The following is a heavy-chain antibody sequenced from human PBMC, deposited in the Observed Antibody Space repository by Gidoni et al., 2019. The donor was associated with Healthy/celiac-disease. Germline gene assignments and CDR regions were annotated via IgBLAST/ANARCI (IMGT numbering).Heavy chain of an antibody. CDR2: ISGSGGST. D-gene: IGHD5-12*01. V-gene: IGHV3-23*01. J-gene: IGHJ4*02. Sequence: EVQLLESGGGLVQPGGSLRLSCSPSGFPFSSSAMSWVRQAPGKGLEWVSAISGSGGSTYYADSVKGRFTISRDNSKNTLYLQMNSLRAEDTAVYYCAKRAPPEGYDPEYYFDYWGQGTLVTVSS. CDR3: AKRAPPEGYDPEYYFDY. CDR1: GFPFSSSA.